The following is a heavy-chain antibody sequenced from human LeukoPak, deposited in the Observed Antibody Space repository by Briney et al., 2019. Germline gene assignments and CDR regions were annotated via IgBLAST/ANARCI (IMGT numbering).Heavy chain of an antibody. J-gene: IGHJ6*03. CDR1: GFTFSSYS. CDR2: IKSKIDDGTT. CDR3: TIYYYYYMDV. V-gene: IGHV3-15*01. Sequence: GGSLRLSCAASGFTFSSYSMNWVRQAPGKGLEWVGRIKSKIDDGTTDYAAPVKGRFTISRDDSKNTLYLQMNSLKIEDTAVYYCTIYYYYYMDVWGKGTTVTVSS.